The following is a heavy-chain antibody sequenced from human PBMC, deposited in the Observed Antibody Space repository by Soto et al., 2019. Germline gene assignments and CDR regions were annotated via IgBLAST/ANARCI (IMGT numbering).Heavy chain of an antibody. V-gene: IGHV3-23*01. J-gene: IGHJ4*02. D-gene: IGHD5-18*01. CDR3: ARIRYSYGSRYFDY. Sequence: GSPRPFCSASWFTFSRHSISWGRQAPGKGLEWVSAISGSGGSTYYADSVKGRFTISRDNSKNTLYLQMTNMDPVDTATYYCARIRYSYGSRYFDYWGQGTLVTVSS. CDR1: WFTFSRHS. CDR2: ISGSGGST.